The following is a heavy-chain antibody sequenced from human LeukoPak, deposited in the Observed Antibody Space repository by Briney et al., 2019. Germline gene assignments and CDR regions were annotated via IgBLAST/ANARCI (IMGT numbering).Heavy chain of an antibody. CDR2: IIPIFGTA. CDR1: GGTFSSYA. J-gene: IGHJ6*03. CDR3: ASQGTTPDYYYYYMDV. Sequence: ASVKVSCKASGGTFSSYAISWVRQAPGQGLEWMGGIIPIFGTANYAQKFQGRVTITTDESTSTAYMEPSSLRSEDTAVYYCASQGTTPDYYYYYMDVWGKGTTVTVSS. D-gene: IGHD1-14*01. V-gene: IGHV1-69*05.